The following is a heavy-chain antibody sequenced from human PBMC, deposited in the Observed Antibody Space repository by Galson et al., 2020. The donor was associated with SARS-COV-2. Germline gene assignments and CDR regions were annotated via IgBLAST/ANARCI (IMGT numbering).Heavy chain of an antibody. Sequence: GGSLRLSSAASGFSFGTYVMSWVRQAPGKGFEWVSSIGASDGTTEYADSVKGRFTISRDNAKYTLYLQMNSLRVEDTATYYCVKPHRTVYGEGYWGQGNLVTVSS. CDR1: GFSFGTYV. D-gene: IGHD2-8*01. CDR2: IGASDGTT. J-gene: IGHJ4*02. CDR3: VKPHRTVYGEGY. V-gene: IGHV3-23*01.